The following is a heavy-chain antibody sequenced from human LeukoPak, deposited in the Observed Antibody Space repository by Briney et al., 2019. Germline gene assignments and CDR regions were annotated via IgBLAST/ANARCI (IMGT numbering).Heavy chain of an antibody. Sequence: ASVKVSCKASGGTFSSYAISWVRQAPGQGLEWMGGIIPIFGTANYAQKFQGRVTITADESTSTAYMELSSLRSEDTAVYYCARNGYSSSWYPPWGQGTLVTVSS. D-gene: IGHD6-13*01. J-gene: IGHJ4*02. V-gene: IGHV1-69*13. CDR1: GGTFSSYA. CDR3: ARNGYSSSWYPP. CDR2: IIPIFGTA.